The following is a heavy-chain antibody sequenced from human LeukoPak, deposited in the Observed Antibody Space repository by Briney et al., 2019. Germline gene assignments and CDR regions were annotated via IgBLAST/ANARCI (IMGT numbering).Heavy chain of an antibody. Sequence: GGSLRLSCAASGFTFSSYWMSWVRQAPGKGLESVSSITSRSSHIYIADSVKGRFTISRDNAKNSLFLQMSSLRVEDTAVYYCARVAQGATTENYFYYYMDVWGKGTTVTVSS. D-gene: IGHD4-11*01. CDR3: ARVAQGATTENYFYYYMDV. CDR1: GFTFSSYW. CDR2: ITSRSSHI. J-gene: IGHJ6*03. V-gene: IGHV3-21*01.